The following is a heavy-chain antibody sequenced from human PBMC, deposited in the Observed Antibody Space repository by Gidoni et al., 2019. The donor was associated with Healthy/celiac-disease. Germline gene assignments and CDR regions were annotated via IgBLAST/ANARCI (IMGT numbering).Heavy chain of an antibody. Sequence: EVQLVESGGGLVKPGRSLRLSCTASGFTFGDYAMSWFRQAPGKGLEWVGFIRSKAYVGTTEYAASVKGRFTISRDDSKSIAYLQMNSLKTEDTAVYYCTREGSGYGWFDPWGQGTLVTVSS. CDR3: TREGSGYGWFDP. J-gene: IGHJ5*02. CDR1: GFTFGDYA. D-gene: IGHD3-10*01. CDR2: IRSKAYVGTT. V-gene: IGHV3-49*05.